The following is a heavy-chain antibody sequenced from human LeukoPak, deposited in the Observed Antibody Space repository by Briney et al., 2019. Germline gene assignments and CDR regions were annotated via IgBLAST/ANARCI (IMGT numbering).Heavy chain of an antibody. D-gene: IGHD1-26*01. CDR3: ARDLGGSYYYYYYMDV. J-gene: IGHJ6*03. CDR2: INPNSGGT. V-gene: IGHV1-2*02. Sequence: GASVTVSCKASGYTFTGYYMHWVRQAPGQGREWMGWINPNSGGTNYAQKFQGRVTMTRHTSISTAYMELSRLRSDDTAVYYCARDLGGSYYYYYYMDVWGKGTTVTVSS. CDR1: GYTFTGYY.